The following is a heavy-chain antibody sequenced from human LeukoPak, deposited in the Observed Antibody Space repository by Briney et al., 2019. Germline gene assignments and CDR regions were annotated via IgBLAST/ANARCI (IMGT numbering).Heavy chain of an antibody. CDR2: IYPGDSDT. V-gene: IGHV5-51*01. J-gene: IGHJ4*02. D-gene: IGHD5-18*01. CDR3: ARKTGSYGLNYFDY. CDR1: GYSFTNYW. Sequence: GESLKISCKGSGYSFTNYWIGWVRQMPGKGLEWMGIIYPGDSDTRYSPSFQGQVTISADKSINTAYLQWSSLNASDTAMYYCARKTGSYGLNYFDYWGQGTLVTVSS.